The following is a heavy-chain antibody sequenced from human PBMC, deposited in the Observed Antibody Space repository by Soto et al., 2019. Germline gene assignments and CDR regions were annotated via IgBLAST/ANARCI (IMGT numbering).Heavy chain of an antibody. CDR1: GYSFTSYW. CDR3: AVHCSGGSCYSGNWFDP. CDR2: IYPGDSDT. Sequence: PGESLKISCKGSGYSFTSYWIGWVRQMPGKGLEWMGIIYPGDSDTRYSPSFQGQVTISADKSISTAYPQWSSLKASDTAMYYCAVHCSGGSCYSGNWFDPWGQGTLVTVSS. D-gene: IGHD2-15*01. J-gene: IGHJ5*02. V-gene: IGHV5-51*01.